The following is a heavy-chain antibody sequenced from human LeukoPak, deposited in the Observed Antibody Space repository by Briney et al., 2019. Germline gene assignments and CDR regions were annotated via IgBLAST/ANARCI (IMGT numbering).Heavy chain of an antibody. J-gene: IGHJ4*02. V-gene: IGHV4-59*01. CDR3: TIRGVGATREY. Sequence: SETLSLTCTVSGGSISSYYWSWIRQPPGKGLEWIGYMYDSGNTKYNPSLKSRVTISEDTSKNQFSLKLSSLTAADTAVHYCTIRGVGATREYWGQGTLVTVSS. D-gene: IGHD1-26*01. CDR1: GGSISSYY. CDR2: MYDSGNT.